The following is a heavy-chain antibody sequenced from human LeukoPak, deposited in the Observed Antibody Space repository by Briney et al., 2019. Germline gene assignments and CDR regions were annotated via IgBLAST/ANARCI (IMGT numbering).Heavy chain of an antibody. D-gene: IGHD2-21*02. J-gene: IGHJ4*02. CDR1: GFSFGSYG. Sequence: GGSLRLSCAASGFSFGSYGIHWVRQAPGKGLEWVAVISYDGSNKYYADSVKGRFTISRDNSKNTLYLQMNSLRAEDTAVYYCARDREHIVVVTAIGYFDYWGQGTLVTVSS. V-gene: IGHV3-30*03. CDR3: ARDREHIVVVTAIGYFDY. CDR2: ISYDGSNK.